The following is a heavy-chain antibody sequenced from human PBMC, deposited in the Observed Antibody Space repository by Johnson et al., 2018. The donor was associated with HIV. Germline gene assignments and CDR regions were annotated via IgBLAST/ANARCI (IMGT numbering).Heavy chain of an antibody. D-gene: IGHD3-22*01. CDR3: VRRFYDSSAFDI. CDR1: GFIVSSNY. V-gene: IGHV3-66*02. Sequence: VQLVESGGGLVQPGGSLRLSCAASGFIVSSNYMSWVRQAPGKGLEWVSIIYSDGSTYYADSVKGRFTISRDNSKNTLFLQMNSLRAEDTAGYYCVRRFYDSSAFDIWGQGTLVTVSS. J-gene: IGHJ3*02. CDR2: IYSDGST.